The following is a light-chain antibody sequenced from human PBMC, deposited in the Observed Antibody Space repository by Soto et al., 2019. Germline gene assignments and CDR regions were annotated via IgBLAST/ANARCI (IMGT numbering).Light chain of an antibody. J-gene: IGKJ1*01. CDR3: QQYYKWPQWT. Sequence: EIVMTQSPATLSVSPGERATLSCRASQSVSSDLAWYQQKPGQSPRLLIYGPATRAPGIPGRFRGSGSGTEFTLTITSLQSEDFAVYYCQQYYKWPQWTIGQGTMVDI. V-gene: IGKV3-15*01. CDR1: QSVSSD. CDR2: GPA.